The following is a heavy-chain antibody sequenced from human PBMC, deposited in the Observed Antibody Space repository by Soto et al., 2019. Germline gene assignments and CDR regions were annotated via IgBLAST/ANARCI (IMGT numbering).Heavy chain of an antibody. CDR1: GYTFTGYY. CDR3: ARDIPVRYGDPFSP. D-gene: IGHD4-17*01. V-gene: IGHV1-2*02. J-gene: IGHJ5*02. Sequence: ASVKVSCKASGYTFTGYYMHWVRQAPGQGLEWMGWINPNSGGTNCAQKFQGRVTMTRDTSISTAYMELSRLRSDDTAVYYCARDIPVRYGDPFSPWGQGTLVTVSS. CDR2: INPNSGGT.